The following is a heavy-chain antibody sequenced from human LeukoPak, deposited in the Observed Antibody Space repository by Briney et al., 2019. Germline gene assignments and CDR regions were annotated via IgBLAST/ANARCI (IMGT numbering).Heavy chain of an antibody. D-gene: IGHD6-13*01. J-gene: IGHJ3*01. CDR3: ARDQYSSTWYRGAFDV. CDR1: GFTFTTSW. CDR2: IESDGTST. V-gene: IGHV3-74*01. Sequence: SGGSLILSCAASGFTFTTSWMHWFRQAPGKGLVWVSRIESDGTSTTYADSVKGRFTISRDNAKNTLYLQMNSLRAEDTAVYYCARDQYSSTWYRGAFDVWGQGTMVSVSS.